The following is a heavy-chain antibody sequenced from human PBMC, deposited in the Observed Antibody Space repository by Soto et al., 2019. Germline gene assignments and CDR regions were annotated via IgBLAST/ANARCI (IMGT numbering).Heavy chain of an antibody. CDR2: IYYSGST. CDR1: GGSISSGDYY. Sequence: SETLSLTCIVSGGSISSGDYYWNWIRQSPGKGLEWIGYIYYSGSTYYNPSLKSRLTISRDTSKNHFSLKLSSVTAADTAVYYCARVGGINWFDPWGQGTLVTVSS. D-gene: IGHD3-16*01. V-gene: IGHV4-30-4*01. J-gene: IGHJ5*02. CDR3: ARVGGINWFDP.